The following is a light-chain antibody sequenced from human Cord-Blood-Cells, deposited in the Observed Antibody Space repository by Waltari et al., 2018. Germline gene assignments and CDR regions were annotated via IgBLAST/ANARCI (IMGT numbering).Light chain of an antibody. CDR2: AAS. CDR3: QQSYSTPIT. V-gene: IGKV1-39*01. J-gene: IGKJ5*01. CDR1: QSISSY. Sequence: DIQMTQSPSSLSASVGDRVPITCRASQSISSYLNWYQQKPGKAPKRLIYAASSLQSGVPSRFSGSGSGTDFTLTISSLQPEDFATYYCQQSYSTPITFGQGTRLEIK.